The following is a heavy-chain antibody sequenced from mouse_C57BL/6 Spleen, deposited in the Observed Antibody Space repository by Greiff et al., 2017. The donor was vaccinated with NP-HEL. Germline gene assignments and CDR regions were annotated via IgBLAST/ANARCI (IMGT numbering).Heavy chain of an antibody. CDR3: ARRYGSSPWYFDV. Sequence: VQLQQSGAELVKPGASVKISCKASGYAFSSYWMNWVKQRPGKGLEWIGQIYPGDGDTNYNGKFKGKATLTADKSSSTAYMQLSSLTSEDSAVYLCARRYGSSPWYFDVWGTGTTVTVSS. CDR2: IYPGDGDT. J-gene: IGHJ1*03. D-gene: IGHD1-1*01. V-gene: IGHV1-80*01. CDR1: GYAFSSYW.